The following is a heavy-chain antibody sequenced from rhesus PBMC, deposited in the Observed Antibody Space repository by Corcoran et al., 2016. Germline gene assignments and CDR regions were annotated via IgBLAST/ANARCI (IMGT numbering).Heavy chain of an antibody. D-gene: IGHD6-43*01. CDR1: GGSIRSGYYY. Sequence: QVQLQESGPGLVKPSETLSLTCAVSGGSIRSGYYYWSWIRQPPGKGLDWIGYITLSGSTSYNPSLNSRVTISIDTSKNQFSLKLSSVTAADTAVYDCARDKAAARNFDYWGQGVLVTVSS. CDR2: ITLSGST. CDR3: ARDKAAARNFDY. J-gene: IGHJ4*01. V-gene: IGHV4-122*02.